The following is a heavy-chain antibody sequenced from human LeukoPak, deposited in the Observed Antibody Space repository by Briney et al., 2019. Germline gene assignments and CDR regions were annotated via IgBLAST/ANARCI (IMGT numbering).Heavy chain of an antibody. J-gene: IGHJ6*03. Sequence: PGGSLRLSCAASGFTFSSYWMSWVRQAPGKGLEWVANIKQDGSEKYYVDSVKGRFTISRDNAKNSLYLQMNSLRAEDTAVYYCVRVGISYYMDVWGKGTTVTVSS. V-gene: IGHV3-7*01. CDR3: VRVGISYYMDV. CDR1: GFTFSSYW. D-gene: IGHD3-10*01. CDR2: IKQDGSEK.